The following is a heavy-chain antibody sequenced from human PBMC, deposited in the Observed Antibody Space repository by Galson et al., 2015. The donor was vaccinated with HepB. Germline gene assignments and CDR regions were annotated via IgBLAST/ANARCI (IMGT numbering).Heavy chain of an antibody. J-gene: IGHJ5*02. CDR3: ARGPTSGWYGRWFDP. D-gene: IGHD6-19*01. Sequence: SVKVSCKASGYSFINYGISWVRQAPGQGLEWMGWISADNGDTQYAQKLQGQVTISADKSISTAYLQWSGLKASDTAMYYCARGPTSGWYGRWFDPWGQGTLVTVSS. V-gene: IGHV1-18*01. CDR2: ISADNGDT. CDR1: GYSFINYG.